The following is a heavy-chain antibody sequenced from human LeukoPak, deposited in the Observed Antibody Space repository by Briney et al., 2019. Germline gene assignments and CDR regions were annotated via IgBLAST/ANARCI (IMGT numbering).Heavy chain of an antibody. CDR3: ARTVRITGSFDI. CDR2: IYYSGST. CDR1: GGSISSYY. J-gene: IGHJ3*02. V-gene: IGHV4-59*08. D-gene: IGHD1-20*01. Sequence: SETLSLTCTVSGGSISSYYWSWIRQPPGKGLEWIGYIYYSGSTNYNPSLKSRVTISVDTSKNQFSLKLSSVTAADTAVYYCARTVRITGSFDIWGQGTMVTVSS.